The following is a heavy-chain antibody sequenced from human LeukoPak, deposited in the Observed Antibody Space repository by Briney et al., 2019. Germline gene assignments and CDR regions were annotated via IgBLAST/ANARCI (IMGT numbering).Heavy chain of an antibody. D-gene: IGHD3-10*01. CDR2: IYHSGST. Sequence: PSQTLSLTCAVSGGSISSGGYSWSWIRQPPGKGLEWIGYIYHSGSTYYNPSLKSRVTISVDRSKNQFSLKLSSVTAADTAVYYCARLRGFGGTYYFDFWGQGTLVTASS. J-gene: IGHJ4*02. CDR3: ARLRGFGGTYYFDF. V-gene: IGHV4-30-2*01. CDR1: GGSISSGGYS.